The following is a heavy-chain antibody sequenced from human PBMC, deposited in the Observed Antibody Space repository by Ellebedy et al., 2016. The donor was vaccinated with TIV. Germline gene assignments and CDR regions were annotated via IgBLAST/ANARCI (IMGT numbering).Heavy chain of an antibody. J-gene: IGHJ4*02. CDR3: ARAYLYGSGTYPLYFDY. V-gene: IGHV1-46*02. CDR2: INAGGGST. CDR1: GYTFNIYY. D-gene: IGHD3-10*01. Sequence: AASVKVSCKASGYTFNIYYIHWVRQAPGQGLEWMGIINAGGGSTYYARNFLGRVTMTRDTSTSTVYMELSSLRSDDTAVYYCARAYLYGSGTYPLYFDYWGQGTLLTVSS.